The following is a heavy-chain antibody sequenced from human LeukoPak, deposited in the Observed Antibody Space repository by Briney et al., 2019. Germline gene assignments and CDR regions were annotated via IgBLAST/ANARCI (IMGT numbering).Heavy chain of an antibody. D-gene: IGHD2-15*01. CDR1: GVSFSGYY. Sequence: SETLSLTCAVYGVSFSGYYWSWIRQPPGKGLEWIGEINHSGSTNYNPSLKSRVTISVDTSKNPFSLKLSSVTTAETAVYYCARGGCSGGSCYSVWGQGTLVTVSS. V-gene: IGHV4-34*01. CDR2: INHSGST. J-gene: IGHJ4*02. CDR3: ARGGCSGGSCYSV.